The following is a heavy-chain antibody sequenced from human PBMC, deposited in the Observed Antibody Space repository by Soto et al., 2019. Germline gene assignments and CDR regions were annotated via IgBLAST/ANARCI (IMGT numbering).Heavy chain of an antibody. V-gene: IGHV3-33*01. CDR1: GFTFSNYA. Sequence: QMQLVESGGGGVQPGTSLRLSCAASGFTFSNYAMHWVRQAPGKGLEWVTIIWYDGRDKNYGDSVKGRFTISRDNSKNTLYLQMNSLRVEDTAVYYCARDSGGDYHNYYMDVWGKGTTVTVSS. CDR3: ARDSGGDYHNYYMDV. J-gene: IGHJ6*03. CDR2: IWYDGRDK. D-gene: IGHD4-17*01.